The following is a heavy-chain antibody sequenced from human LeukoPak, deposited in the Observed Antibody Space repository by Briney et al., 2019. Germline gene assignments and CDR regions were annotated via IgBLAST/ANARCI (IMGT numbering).Heavy chain of an antibody. V-gene: IGHV3-43D*03. CDR2: ISWDGGST. Sequence: GGSLRLSCAASGFTFDDYVMQWVRQAPGKGLEWVSLISWDGGSTYYADSVKGRFTISRDNRRNSLYLQMNSLRAEDTALYYCAKGNSIAVAGFVDYWGQGTLVTVSS. D-gene: IGHD6-19*01. CDR1: GFTFDDYV. J-gene: IGHJ4*02. CDR3: AKGNSIAVAGFVDY.